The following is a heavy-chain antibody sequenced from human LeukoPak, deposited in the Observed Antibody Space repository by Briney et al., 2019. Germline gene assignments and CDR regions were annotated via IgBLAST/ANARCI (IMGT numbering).Heavy chain of an antibody. CDR1: GGSISSYY. J-gene: IGHJ5*02. Sequence: SETLSLTCTVSGGSISSYYWSWIRQPAGKGLEWIGRIYTSGSTNYNPSLKSRVTMSVDTSKNQFSLKLSSVTAADTAVYYCARDPVLLWFGEFDPWGQGTLVTVSS. CDR3: ARDPVLLWFGEFDP. CDR2: IYTSGST. D-gene: IGHD3-10*01. V-gene: IGHV4-4*07.